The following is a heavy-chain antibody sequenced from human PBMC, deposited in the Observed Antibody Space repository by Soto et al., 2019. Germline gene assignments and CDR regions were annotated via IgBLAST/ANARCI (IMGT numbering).Heavy chain of an antibody. V-gene: IGHV4-61*01. D-gene: IGHD3-3*01. CDR3: ARAYYDSWSGYFDY. CDR2: IYHSGST. CDR1: GGSVSSDNYY. Sequence: LSLTCTVSGGSVSSDNYYWTWIRQPPGKGLEWIGHIYHSGSTNYNPSLKSRVTISVDTSKNRFSLKVTSVTAADTAIYYCARAYYDSWSGYFDYWGQGTLVTVSS. J-gene: IGHJ4*02.